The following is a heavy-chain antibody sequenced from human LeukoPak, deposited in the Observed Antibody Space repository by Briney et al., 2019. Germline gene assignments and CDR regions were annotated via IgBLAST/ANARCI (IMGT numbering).Heavy chain of an antibody. CDR1: GFTFDDYA. Sequence: AGGSLRLSCAASGFTFDDYAMHWVRQAPGRGLEWVSGISWNSNKMGYAESVKGRFSISRDNSKNTLYLQMNSLRAEDTAVYYCAPGGYSSSWYGYWGQGTLVTVSS. J-gene: IGHJ4*02. CDR3: APGGYSSSWYGY. V-gene: IGHV3-9*01. D-gene: IGHD6-13*01. CDR2: ISWNSNKM.